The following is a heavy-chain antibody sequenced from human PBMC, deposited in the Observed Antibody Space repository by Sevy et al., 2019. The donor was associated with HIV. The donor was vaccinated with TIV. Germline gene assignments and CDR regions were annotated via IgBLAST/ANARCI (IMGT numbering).Heavy chain of an antibody. Sequence: GGSLRLSCAASGFTVSSTYMNWVRQAPGKGLEWVSVIYSGGKTYYADSVQGRFSISEDSSENTVYLQMNSLTVEDTAVYYCARDQGNRNFFDYWGQGTLVTVSS. CDR2: IYSGGKT. CDR3: ARDQGNRNFFDY. J-gene: IGHJ4*02. V-gene: IGHV3-66*01. CDR1: GFTVSSTY.